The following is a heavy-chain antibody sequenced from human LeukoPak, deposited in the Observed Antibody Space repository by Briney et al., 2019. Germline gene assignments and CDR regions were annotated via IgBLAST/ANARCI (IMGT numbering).Heavy chain of an antibody. CDR2: ISYDGSNK. CDR3: ARGGVVITFYYYYGMDV. J-gene: IGHJ6*02. Sequence: PGGSLRLSCAASGFTFSSYAMHWVRQAPGKGLEWVAVISYDGSNKYYADSVKGRFTISRDNSKNTLYLQMNSLRAEDTAVYYCARGGVVITFYYYYGMDVWGQGTTVTVSS. CDR1: GFTFSSYA. V-gene: IGHV3-30*04. D-gene: IGHD3-22*01.